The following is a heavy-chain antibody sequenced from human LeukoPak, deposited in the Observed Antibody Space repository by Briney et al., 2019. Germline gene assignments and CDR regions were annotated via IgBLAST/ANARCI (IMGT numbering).Heavy chain of an antibody. CDR3: AMSRDGYNSLDY. D-gene: IGHD5-24*01. V-gene: IGHV4-39*07. CDR1: GGSISSSSYY. J-gene: IGHJ4*02. CDR2: IYYSGST. Sequence: SETLSLTCTVSGGSISSSSYYWGWIRQPPGKGLEWIGSIYYSGSTYYTPSLKSRITISVDTSKSQLSLKLTSVTAADTAVYYCAMSRDGYNSLDYWGQGTLVTVSS.